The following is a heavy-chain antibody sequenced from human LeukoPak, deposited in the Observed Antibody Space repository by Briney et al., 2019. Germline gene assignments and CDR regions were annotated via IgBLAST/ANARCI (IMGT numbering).Heavy chain of an antibody. D-gene: IGHD7-27*01. CDR2: ISSNGGST. J-gene: IGHJ4*02. CDR1: GFTFSSYA. V-gene: IGHV3-64*01. CDR3: AGESQTGVDY. Sequence: GGSLRLSCAASGFTFSSYAMHWVPQAPGKGLEYVSVISSNGGSTYYANSVKGRFTISRDNSKNTLNLQMGSLRADDMAVYYCAGESQTGVDYWGQGTLVTVSS.